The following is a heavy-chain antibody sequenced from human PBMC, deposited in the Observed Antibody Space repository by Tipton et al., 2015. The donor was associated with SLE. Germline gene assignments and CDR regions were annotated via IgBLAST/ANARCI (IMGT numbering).Heavy chain of an antibody. J-gene: IGHJ4*02. CDR1: GFTFSSYS. D-gene: IGHD3-16*01. CDR2: ISISGTYI. Sequence: SLRLSCVVSGFTFSSYSMNWVRQAPGKGLEWVSSISISGTYIYYAAPVKGRFTISRDNTKISLFLQMTSLRAEDTAVYYCARGYASGSFSPSYFDCWGQGTLVTVSS. V-gene: IGHV3-21*03. CDR3: ARGYASGSFSPSYFDC.